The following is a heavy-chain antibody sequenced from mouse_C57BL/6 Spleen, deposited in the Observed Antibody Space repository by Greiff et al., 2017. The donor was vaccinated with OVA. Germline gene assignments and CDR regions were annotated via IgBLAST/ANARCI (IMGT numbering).Heavy chain of an antibody. D-gene: IGHD2-4*01. CDR1: GIDFSRYW. CDR2: INPDSSTI. V-gene: IGHV4-1*01. Sequence: EVKLQESGGGLVQPGGSLKLSCAASGIDFSRYWMSWVRRAPGKGLEWIGEINPDSSTINYAPSLKDKFIISRDNAKNTLYLQMSKVRSEDTALYYCARGGDYDYDLAWFAYWGQGTLVTVSA. J-gene: IGHJ3*01. CDR3: ARGGDYDYDLAWFAY.